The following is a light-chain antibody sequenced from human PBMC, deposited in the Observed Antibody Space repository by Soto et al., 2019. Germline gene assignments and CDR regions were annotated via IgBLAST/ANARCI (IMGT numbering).Light chain of an antibody. Sequence: DIQMTQSPSTLSASVGDRVTITCRASQSITSWLAWYQQKPGKAPKLLIYKASNLESGVPSRFSGSGSGTEFTLTISSLQPDDLSTYDCEQYNSYPLTFGGGTKVEIK. CDR1: QSITSW. V-gene: IGKV1-5*03. CDR2: KAS. J-gene: IGKJ4*01. CDR3: EQYNSYPLT.